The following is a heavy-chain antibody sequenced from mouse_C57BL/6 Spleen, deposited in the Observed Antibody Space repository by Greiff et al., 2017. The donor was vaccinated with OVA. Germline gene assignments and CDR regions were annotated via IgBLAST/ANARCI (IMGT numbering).Heavy chain of an antibody. V-gene: IGHV14-3*01. J-gene: IGHJ4*01. CDR1: GFTINNTY. Sequence: EVLLVESVAELVRPGASVKLSCTASGFTINNTYMHWVKQRPEQGLEWIGRIDPATGNTKYAPKFQGKATLTADTSSNTAYLQLRSLTSEDTAIYYWAKDDGYPFYTLDYWGQGTSVTVSS. CDR3: AKDDGYPFYTLDY. CDR2: IDPATGNT. D-gene: IGHD2-3*01.